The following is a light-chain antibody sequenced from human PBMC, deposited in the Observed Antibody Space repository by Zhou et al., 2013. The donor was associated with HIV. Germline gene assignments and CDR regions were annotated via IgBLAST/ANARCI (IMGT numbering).Light chain of an antibody. CDR2: AAS. CDR3: LQDFSYPWA. CDR1: QGIGND. Sequence: IQVTQSPSSLSASVGDRVTITCRASQGIGNDLGWYQQKPGRAPNLLIYAASTLQSGVPSRFSGSGSGRDFTLTISGLRPEDFATYFCLQDFSYPWAFGQGTNLEVK. V-gene: IGKV1-6*01. J-gene: IGKJ1*01.